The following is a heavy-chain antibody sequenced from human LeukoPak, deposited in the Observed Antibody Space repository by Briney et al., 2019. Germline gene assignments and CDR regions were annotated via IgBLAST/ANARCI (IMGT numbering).Heavy chain of an antibody. CDR3: ARGAAPSCSGGSCYSGY. D-gene: IGHD2-15*01. V-gene: IGHV3-21*01. CDR2: ISSSSSYI. CDR1: GFTFSSYA. Sequence: GGSLRLSCAASGFTFSSYAMSWVRQAPGKGLEWVSFISSSSSYIYYADSVKGRFTISRDNAQNSLYLQMNSLRAEDTAVYYCARGAAPSCSGGSCYSGYWGQGTLVTVSS. J-gene: IGHJ4*02.